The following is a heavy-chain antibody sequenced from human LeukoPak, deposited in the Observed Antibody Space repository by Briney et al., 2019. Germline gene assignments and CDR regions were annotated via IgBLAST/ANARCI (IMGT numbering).Heavy chain of an antibody. Sequence: GGSLRLSCAASGLTVSSNCMSWVRQAPGKGLEWVSSITSSGSYIYYADSLKGRFTISRDNAKNSLYLQMNSLRAEDTAVYYCARHVVAVGFDYWGQGTLVTVSS. J-gene: IGHJ4*02. CDR2: ITSSGSYI. D-gene: IGHD3-22*01. V-gene: IGHV3-21*01. CDR3: ARHVVAVGFDY. CDR1: GLTVSSNC.